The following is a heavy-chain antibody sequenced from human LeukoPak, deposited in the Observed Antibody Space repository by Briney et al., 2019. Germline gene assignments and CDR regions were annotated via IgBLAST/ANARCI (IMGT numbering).Heavy chain of an antibody. J-gene: IGHJ4*02. V-gene: IGHV3-20*04. CDR3: ARVRGRYNWNDFDY. D-gene: IGHD1-20*01. Sequence: GGSLRLSCAASGFTFDDYGMSWVRQAPGKGLEWVSGINWNGESTGYADSVRGRFTISRDNAKNSLYLQMNSLRAEDTALYYCARVRGRYNWNDFDYWGQGTLVTVSS. CDR2: INWNGEST. CDR1: GFTFDDYG.